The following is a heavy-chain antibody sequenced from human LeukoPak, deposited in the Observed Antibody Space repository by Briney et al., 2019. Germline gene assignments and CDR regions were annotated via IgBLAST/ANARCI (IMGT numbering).Heavy chain of an antibody. D-gene: IGHD2-2*01. Sequence: ASVNVSCKASGYTFTVYYMHWVRQAPGQGGERMGWINPNSGATNYAQKFQGRLTITRDTSISTAYMELSRLRSDDTAVYYCARGGDIVVVPAYPWGQGTLVTVSS. CDR3: ARGGDIVVVPAYP. CDR1: GYTFTVYY. V-gene: IGHV1-2*02. J-gene: IGHJ5*02. CDR2: INPNSGAT.